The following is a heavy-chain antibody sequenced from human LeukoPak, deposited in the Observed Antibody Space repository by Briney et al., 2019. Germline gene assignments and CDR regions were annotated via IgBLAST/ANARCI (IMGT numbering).Heavy chain of an antibody. J-gene: IGHJ3*02. CDR2: FDPEDGET. Sequence: ASVTVSCKVSGCTLTELSMHWVRQAPGKGLEWMGGFDPEDGETIYAQKFQGRVTMTEDTSTDTAYMELSSLRSEDTAVYYCATDEVADNAFDIWGQGTMVTVSS. V-gene: IGHV1-24*01. D-gene: IGHD6-19*01. CDR3: ATDEVADNAFDI. CDR1: GCTLTELS.